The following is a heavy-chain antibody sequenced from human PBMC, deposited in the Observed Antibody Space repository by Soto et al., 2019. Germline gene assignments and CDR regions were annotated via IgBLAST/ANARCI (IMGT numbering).Heavy chain of an antibody. D-gene: IGHD3-3*01. CDR2: ISSSSSTI. CDR1: GFTFSSYS. V-gene: IGHV3-48*01. Sequence: GGSLRLSCAASGFTFSSYSMNWVRQAPGKGLEWVSYISSSSSTIYYADSVKGRFTISRDNAKNSLYLQMNSLRAEDTAVYYCARDLEYDFWSGYPNWFDPWGQGTLVTVSS. J-gene: IGHJ5*02. CDR3: ARDLEYDFWSGYPNWFDP.